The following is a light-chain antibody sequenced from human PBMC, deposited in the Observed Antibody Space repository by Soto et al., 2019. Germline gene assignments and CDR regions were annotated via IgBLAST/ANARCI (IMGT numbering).Light chain of an antibody. CDR1: QGIGND. J-gene: IGKJ1*01. CDR2: AAS. V-gene: IGKV1-17*01. CDR3: LQHHSYPRA. Sequence: DIQMTQSPSSLSASVGDRVTITCRASQGIGNDLGWYQQKPGKAPKRLIYAASSLQSGVPSRFRGSGSGTEFTLTITSLQPEDFATYYCLQHHSYPRAFGQGTKVEIK.